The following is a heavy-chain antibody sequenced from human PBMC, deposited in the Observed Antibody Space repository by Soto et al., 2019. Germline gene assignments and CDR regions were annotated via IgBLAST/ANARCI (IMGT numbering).Heavy chain of an antibody. CDR3: ARDTLYDSSGYYYVGYNWFDP. CDR2: INAGNGNT. D-gene: IGHD3-22*01. J-gene: IGHJ5*02. Sequence: GASVKVSCKASGYTFTSYAMHWVRQAPGQKLAGMGWINAGNGNTKYSQKFQGRVTITRDRSASTGYMELSSLRSEDTAVYYCARDTLYDSSGYYYVGYNWFDPWGQGTLVTVSS. V-gene: IGHV1-3*01. CDR1: GYTFTSYA.